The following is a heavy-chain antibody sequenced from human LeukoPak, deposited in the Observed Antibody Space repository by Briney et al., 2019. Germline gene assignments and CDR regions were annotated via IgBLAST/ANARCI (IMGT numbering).Heavy chain of an antibody. CDR1: GGTFSSYA. Sequence: SVKVSCKASGGTFSSYAISWVRQAPGQGPEWMGGIIPIFGTANYAQKFQGRVTITADESTSTAYMELSSLRSEDTAVYYCAREGAVVSRNGAFDIWGQGTMVTVSS. V-gene: IGHV1-69*13. D-gene: IGHD2-21*01. CDR3: AREGAVVSRNGAFDI. CDR2: IIPIFGTA. J-gene: IGHJ3*02.